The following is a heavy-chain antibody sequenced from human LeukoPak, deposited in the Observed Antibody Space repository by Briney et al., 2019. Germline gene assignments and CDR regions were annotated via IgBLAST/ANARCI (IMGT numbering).Heavy chain of an antibody. J-gene: IGHJ5*02. CDR2: ISSSSSYI. CDR1: GFTFSSYS. V-gene: IGHV3-21*01. D-gene: IGHD2-15*01. Sequence: SGGSLRLSCAASGFTFSSYSMNWVRQAPGKGLEWVSSISSSSSYIYYADSVKGRFTISRDNAKNSLYLQMNSLRAEDTAVYYCARAVKLTANWFDPWGQGTLVTVS. CDR3: ARAVKLTANWFDP.